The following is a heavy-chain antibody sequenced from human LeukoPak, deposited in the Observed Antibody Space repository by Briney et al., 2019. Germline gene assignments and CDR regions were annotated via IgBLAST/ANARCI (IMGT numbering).Heavy chain of an antibody. V-gene: IGHV3-33*05. Sequence: GRSLRLSCVASGFTFTTYGIHWVRQAPGKGLEWVAIMLYDGSNEYYADSVKGRFTISRDNSKNTVYLQMNSLRAEDTAMYYCARDGSTSGIYWYFDLWGRGTQVTVSS. CDR3: ARDGSTSGIYWYFDL. D-gene: IGHD2-2*01. CDR2: MLYDGSNE. J-gene: IGHJ2*01. CDR1: GFTFTTYG.